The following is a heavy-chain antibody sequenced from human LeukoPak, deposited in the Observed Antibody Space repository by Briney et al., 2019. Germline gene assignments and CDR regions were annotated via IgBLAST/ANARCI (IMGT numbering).Heavy chain of an antibody. D-gene: IGHD5-18*01. J-gene: IGHJ6*02. V-gene: IGHV1-18*01. CDR2: ISAYNGNT. Sequence: GASVKVSCTASGYTFTSYGISWVRQAPGQGLEWMGWISAYNGNTNYAQKLQGRVTMTTDTSTSTAYMELRSLRSDDTAVYYCARDIATGYSYGDYYYYYGMDVWGQGTTVTVSS. CDR1: GYTFTSYG. CDR3: ARDIATGYSYGDYYYYYGMDV.